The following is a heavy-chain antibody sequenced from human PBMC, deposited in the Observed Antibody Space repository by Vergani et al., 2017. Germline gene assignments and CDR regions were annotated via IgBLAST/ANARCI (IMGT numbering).Heavy chain of an antibody. CDR2: IYPGDSDT. CDR1: GYSFTSYW. D-gene: IGHD5-12*01. J-gene: IGHJ4*02. V-gene: IGHV5-51*01. CDR3: ARRGSGYGPPFDY. Sequence: EVQLVLSGAVVKTPGDPLTILCKGSGYSFTSYWIGWVRQMPGKGLGWMGIIYPGDSDTRYSPSFQAQVTISADKPISTAYLQWSSLKASDTAMYYCARRGSGYGPPFDYWGQGTLVTVSS.